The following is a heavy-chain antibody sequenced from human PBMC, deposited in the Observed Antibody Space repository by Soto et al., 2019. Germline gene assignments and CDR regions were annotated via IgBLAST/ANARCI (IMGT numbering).Heavy chain of an antibody. V-gene: IGHV3-30*18. D-gene: IGHD6-6*01. CDR1: GFTFSSYV. CDR3: AKDQRGAARWGYYYYGMDV. J-gene: IGHJ6*02. CDR2: ISYDGSNK. Sequence: GGSMRLSCAASGFTFSSYVMHWVRQAPGKGLEWVAVISYDGSNKYYADSVKGRFTISRDNSKNTLYLQMNSLRAEDTAVYYCAKDQRGAARWGYYYYGMDVWGQGTTVTVSS.